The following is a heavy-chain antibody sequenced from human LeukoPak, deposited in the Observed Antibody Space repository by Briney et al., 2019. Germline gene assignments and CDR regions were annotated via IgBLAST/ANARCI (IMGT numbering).Heavy chain of an antibody. D-gene: IGHD3-22*01. CDR2: ISGSGGST. CDR1: GFTFSSYA. V-gene: IGHV3-23*01. CDR3: AKEIVVVITPYYYGMDV. J-gene: IGHJ6*02. Sequence: GSLRLSCAASGFTFSSYAMSWVRQAPGKGLEWVSAISGSGGSTYYADSVKGRFTISRDNSKNTLYLQMNSLRAEDTAVYYCAKEIVVVITPYYYGMDVWGQGTTVTVSS.